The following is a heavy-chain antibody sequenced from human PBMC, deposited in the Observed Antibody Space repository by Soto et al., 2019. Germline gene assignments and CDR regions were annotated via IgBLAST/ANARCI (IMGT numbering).Heavy chain of an antibody. CDR3: ARVPGYSGYYNWFDP. CDR1: GYSISSGYY. D-gene: IGHD5-12*01. CDR2: IYHSGST. V-gene: IGHV4-38-2*01. Sequence: SETLSLTCAVSGYSISSGYYWGWIRQPPGKGLEWIGSIYHSGSTYYNPSLKSRVTISVDTSKNQFSLKLSSVTAADTAVYYCARVPGYSGYYNWFDPWGQGTLVTVS. J-gene: IGHJ5*02.